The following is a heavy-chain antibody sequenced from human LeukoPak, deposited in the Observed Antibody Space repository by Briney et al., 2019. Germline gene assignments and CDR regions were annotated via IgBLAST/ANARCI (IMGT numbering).Heavy chain of an antibody. CDR3: ASRGSDDAFDI. CDR2: IYHSGST. D-gene: IGHD6-19*01. Sequence: SETLSLTCAVSGGSISSSNWWSWVRQPPGKGLEWIGEIYHSGSTNYNPSLKSRVTTSVDKSKNQFSLKLSFVTAADTAVYYCASRGSDDAFDIWGQGTMVTVSS. J-gene: IGHJ3*02. CDR1: GGSISSSNW. V-gene: IGHV4-4*02.